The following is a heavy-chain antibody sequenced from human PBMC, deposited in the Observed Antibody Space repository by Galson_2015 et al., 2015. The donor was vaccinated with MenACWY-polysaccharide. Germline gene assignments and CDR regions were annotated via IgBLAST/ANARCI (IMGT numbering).Heavy chain of an antibody. Sequence: SETLSLTCTVSGGSISNYYWSWIRQPAGKGLEWIGRIYTSGSTNYNPSLKSRVTMSVDASKSQFSLKLSSVTAADTAVYYCARDRRDGSGSSDSWGQGTQVTVSS. J-gene: IGHJ4*02. CDR3: ARDRRDGSGSSDS. D-gene: IGHD3-10*01. CDR2: IYTSGST. CDR1: GGSISNYY. V-gene: IGHV4-4*07.